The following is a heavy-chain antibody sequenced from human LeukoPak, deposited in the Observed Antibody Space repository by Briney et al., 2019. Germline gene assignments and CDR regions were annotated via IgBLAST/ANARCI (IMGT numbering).Heavy chain of an antibody. Sequence: PGGSLRLSCAASGFTFSSYSMNWVRQAPGKGLEWVSSISSSSSYIYYADSVKGRFTISRDNAKNSLYLQMNSLRAEDTAVYYCARATPITIFGVVIIYYGMDVWGQGTTVTVSS. CDR3: ARATPITIFGVVIIYYGMDV. CDR2: ISSSSSYI. CDR1: GFTFSSYS. J-gene: IGHJ6*02. D-gene: IGHD3-3*01. V-gene: IGHV3-21*01.